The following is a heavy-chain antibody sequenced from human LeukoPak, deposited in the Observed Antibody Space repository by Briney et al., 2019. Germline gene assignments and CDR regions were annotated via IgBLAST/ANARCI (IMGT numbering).Heavy chain of an antibody. Sequence: SETLCLTCTVSGGSISSSSYYWGWIRQPPGKGLEWIGSIYYSGSTYYNPSLKSRVTISVDTSKIQFSLKLSSVTAADTAVYYCARGGLLEWCINGFDPWGRGTLATVSS. J-gene: IGHJ5*02. D-gene: IGHD3-3*01. V-gene: IGHV4-39*01. CDR2: IYYSGST. CDR3: ARGGLLEWCINGFDP. CDR1: GGSISSSSYY.